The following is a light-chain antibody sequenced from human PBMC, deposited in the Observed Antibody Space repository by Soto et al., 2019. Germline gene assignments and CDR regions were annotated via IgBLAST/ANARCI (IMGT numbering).Light chain of an antibody. J-gene: IGLJ3*02. Sequence: QSVLTQPPSASGTPGQRVAISCSGSSSNIGGNPVNWYQQLPGTAPKLLIYYNNQRPSGVPDRFSGSKSGTSASLAISRLQSEDETDYYCAAWDDSLNGWVFGGGTKVTVL. CDR3: AAWDDSLNGWV. V-gene: IGLV1-44*01. CDR2: YNN. CDR1: SSNIGGNP.